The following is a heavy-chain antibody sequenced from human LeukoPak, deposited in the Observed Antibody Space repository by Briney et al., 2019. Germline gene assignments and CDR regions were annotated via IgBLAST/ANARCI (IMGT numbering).Heavy chain of an antibody. V-gene: IGHV4-39*07. J-gene: IGHJ3*02. Sequence: SETLSLTCTVSGGSISSSSYYRGGIRQPPGKGLEWIGTIYYGGSTYYNPSLKSRVTISVDTSKNQFSLKLSSVTAADTAVYYCAGKGPSPGYCSGGSCYRAGFRMHTDFDIWGQGTMVTVSS. CDR3: AGKGPSPGYCSGGSCYRAGFRMHTDFDI. CDR1: GGSISSSSYY. CDR2: IYYGGST. D-gene: IGHD2-15*01.